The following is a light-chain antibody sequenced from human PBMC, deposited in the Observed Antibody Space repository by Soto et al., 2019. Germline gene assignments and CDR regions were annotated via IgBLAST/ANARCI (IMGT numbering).Light chain of an antibody. CDR1: QSVSSY. Sequence: EIVLTQSPATLSLSPGERATLSCRARQSVSSYLAWYQQKPGQAPRLLIYDASNRATGIPARFSGSGSGTDFTLTISSLEPEDFAVYYCQQRSNWPRALTFGGGTKVDIK. CDR2: DAS. V-gene: IGKV3-11*01. CDR3: QQRSNWPRALT. J-gene: IGKJ4*01.